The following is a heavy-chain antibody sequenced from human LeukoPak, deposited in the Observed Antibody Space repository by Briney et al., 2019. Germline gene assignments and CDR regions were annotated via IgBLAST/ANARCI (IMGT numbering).Heavy chain of an antibody. J-gene: IGHJ4*02. CDR3: ARELSGTTSYYFDY. D-gene: IGHD1-7*01. V-gene: IGHV3-48*03. CDR1: GFTFSSYE. CDR2: TSTSGNTR. Sequence: GGSLRLSCAASGFTFSSYEMNWVRQAPGKGLEWVSYTSTSGNTRYYADSVKGRFTISRDNAKNSLYLQMNSLRVEDTAVYYCARELSGTTSYYFDYWGQGTLVTVSS.